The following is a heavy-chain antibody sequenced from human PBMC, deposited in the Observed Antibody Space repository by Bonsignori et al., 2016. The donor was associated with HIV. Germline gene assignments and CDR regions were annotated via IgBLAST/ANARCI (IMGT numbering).Heavy chain of an antibody. V-gene: IGHV1-58*01. D-gene: IGHD3-22*01. J-gene: IGHJ4*02. Sequence: WVRQAPGQRLEWIGWIVVGSGNTNYAQKFQERVTITRDMSTSTAYMELSSLRSEDTAVYYCARGSGVYDSSGPHDYWGQGTLVTVSS. CDR3: ARGSGVYDSSGPHDY. CDR2: IVVGSGNT.